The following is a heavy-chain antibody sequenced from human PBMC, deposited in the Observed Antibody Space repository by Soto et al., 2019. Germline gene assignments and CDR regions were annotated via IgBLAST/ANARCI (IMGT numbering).Heavy chain of an antibody. D-gene: IGHD2-2*01. CDR3: ASGYCSSTSCPKYAFDI. CDR1: GYTFTGYY. V-gene: IGHV1-2*04. J-gene: IGHJ3*02. CDR2: INPNSGGT. Sequence: ASVKVSCKASGYTFTGYYMHWVRQAPGQGLEWMGWINPNSGGTNYAQKFQGWVTMTRDTSISTAYMELSRLRSDDTAVYYCASGYCSSTSCPKYAFDIWGQGTMVTVS.